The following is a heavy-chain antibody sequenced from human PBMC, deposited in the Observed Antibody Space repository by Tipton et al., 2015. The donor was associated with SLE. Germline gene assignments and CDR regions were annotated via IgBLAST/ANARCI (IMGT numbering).Heavy chain of an antibody. J-gene: IGHJ4*02. CDR2: IGTAGDT. D-gene: IGHD5-18*01. CDR3: ARVDTAMFVGY. V-gene: IGHV3-13*04. Sequence: SLRLSCAASGFTFSSYDMHWVRQATGKGLEWVSAIGTAGDTYYPGSVKGRFTISRENAKNSLYLQMNSLRAGDTAVYYCARVDTAMFVGYWGQGTLVTVSS. CDR1: GFTFSSYD.